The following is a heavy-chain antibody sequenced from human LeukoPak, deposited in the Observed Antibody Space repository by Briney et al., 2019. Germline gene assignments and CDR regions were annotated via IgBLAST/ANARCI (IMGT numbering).Heavy chain of an antibody. V-gene: IGHV3-64*01. CDR3: ARGPYASGSYYKGEYYYYMDV. CDR2: ISSNGGST. J-gene: IGHJ6*03. CDR1: GFTFSSYA. Sequence: GGSLRLSCAASGFTFSSYAMHWVRQAPGKGLEYVSAISSNGGSTYYANSVKGRFTISRDNSKNTLYLQMGSLRDEDTAVYYCARGPYASGSYYKGEYYYYMDVWGKGTTVTISS. D-gene: IGHD3-10*01.